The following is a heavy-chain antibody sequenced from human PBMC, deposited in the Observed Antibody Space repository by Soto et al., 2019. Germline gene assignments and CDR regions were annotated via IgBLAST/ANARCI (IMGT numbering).Heavy chain of an antibody. Sequence: QVQLVQSGAEVKKPGASVKVSCKASGYTFTNFGISWVRQAPGQGLEWMGWISAYNGNTNYAQNFQGRVTMTTDTSMSTANMELRSMRSDDTAVYYWARGGTPIDYWGQGTLVTVSS. J-gene: IGHJ4*02. CDR1: GYTFTNFG. CDR3: ARGGTPIDY. D-gene: IGHD3-16*01. CDR2: ISAYNGNT. V-gene: IGHV1-18*01.